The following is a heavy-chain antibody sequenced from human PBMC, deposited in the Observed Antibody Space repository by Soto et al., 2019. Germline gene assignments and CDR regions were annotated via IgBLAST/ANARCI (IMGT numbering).Heavy chain of an antibody. J-gene: IGHJ5*02. Sequence: QVQLVQSGAEVKKPGSSVKVSCKASGGTFSSYAISWVRQAPGQGLEYMGGIITMFGRTNYAQKFRGRVTITADESTSTAYMELSSRRSDDTAVYYCARASGSSWYNWFYPWGQGTLVTVSS. CDR2: IITMFGRT. D-gene: IGHD6-13*01. V-gene: IGHV1-69*01. CDR3: ARASGSSWYNWFYP. CDR1: GGTFSSYA.